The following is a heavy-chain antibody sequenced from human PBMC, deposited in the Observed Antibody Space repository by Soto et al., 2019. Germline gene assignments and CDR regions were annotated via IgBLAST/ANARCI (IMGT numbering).Heavy chain of an antibody. J-gene: IGHJ5*02. CDR2: INVYNGNK. CDR3: ARDLAVGWFDP. D-gene: IGHD2-2*01. V-gene: IGHV1-18*01. CDR1: GYTFTSYS. Sequence: QVQLVQTRAKVKKPGASVKVSCKTSGYTFTSYSISWVRQAPGQGLEWMGWINVYNGNKKYAQNLQGRVTMTTDTSTITAYMELRSLRSDDTAVYYCARDLAVGWFDPWGQGTLVTVSS.